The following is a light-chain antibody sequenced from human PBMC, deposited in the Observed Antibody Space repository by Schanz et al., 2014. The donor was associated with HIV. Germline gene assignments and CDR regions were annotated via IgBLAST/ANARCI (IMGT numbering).Light chain of an antibody. V-gene: IGKV3-20*01. CDR2: GAS. J-gene: IGKJ3*01. CDR1: QSVSSSY. Sequence: EIVLTQSPVILSLSPGERATLSCRASQSVSSSYLAWYQQKPGQAPRLLIYGASNKATGIPDRISGSGSGTDFTLTISRLEPEDFAVYYCQHYGSSFGPGTKVDIK. CDR3: QHYGSS.